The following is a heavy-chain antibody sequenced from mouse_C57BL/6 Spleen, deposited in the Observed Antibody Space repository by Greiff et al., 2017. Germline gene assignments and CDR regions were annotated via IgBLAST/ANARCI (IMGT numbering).Heavy chain of an antibody. Sequence: EVKLEEPGGGLVQPGESLKLSCESNEYEFPSHDMSWVRKTPEKRLELVAAINSDGGSTYYPDTMESRFIISRDNTKKTLYLQMSSLRAEDTALYYCARHDGYWYFDVWGTGTTVTVSS. CDR1: EYEFPSHD. CDR2: INSDGGST. D-gene: IGHD1-1*01. J-gene: IGHJ1*03. V-gene: IGHV5-2*03. CDR3: ARHDGYWYFDV.